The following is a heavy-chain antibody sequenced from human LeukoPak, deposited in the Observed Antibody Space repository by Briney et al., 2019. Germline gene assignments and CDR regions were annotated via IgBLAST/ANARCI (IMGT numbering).Heavy chain of an antibody. CDR1: GFTFSSYG. CDR3: AKGITGTSPSVDY. J-gene: IGHJ4*02. V-gene: IGHV3-30*18. Sequence: GGSLRLSCAASGFTFSSYGMHWVRQAPGKGLEWVAVISYDGSNKYYADSVKGRFTISRDNSKNTLYLQMNSLRAEDTAVYYCAKGITGTSPSVDYRGQGTLVTVSS. D-gene: IGHD1-7*01. CDR2: ISYDGSNK.